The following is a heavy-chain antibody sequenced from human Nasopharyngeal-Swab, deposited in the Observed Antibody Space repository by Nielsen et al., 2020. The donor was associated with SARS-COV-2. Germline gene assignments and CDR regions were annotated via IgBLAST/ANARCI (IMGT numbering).Heavy chain of an antibody. CDR1: GFTFSSYA. CDR3: AKDLGVESPLWFDY. Sequence: GESLKISCTASGFTFSSYAMSWVRQAPGKGLEWVSEISGRGGCTYYAESVKGRFTISRDNSKNTLYLQMSSLRAEDTAIYYCAKDLGVESPLWFDYWGQGTLLTVSS. D-gene: IGHD4-23*01. V-gene: IGHV3-23*01. CDR2: ISGRGGCT. J-gene: IGHJ4*02.